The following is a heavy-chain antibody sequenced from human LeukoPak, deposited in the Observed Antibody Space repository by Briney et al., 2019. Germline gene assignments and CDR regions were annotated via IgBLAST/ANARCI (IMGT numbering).Heavy chain of an antibody. D-gene: IGHD5-24*01. V-gene: IGHV4-38-2*02. CDR2: IYHNGNT. J-gene: IGHJ4*02. CDR1: TYSISSGYY. Sequence: SETLSLTCTVSTYSISSGYYWGWIRQPPGKGLEWIGNIYHNGNTYYNPSLKSRVTISVDTSKSQFSLTLSAVAAADTAVYYCARNWGYNYGYGSFDSWGQGILVTVSS. CDR3: ARNWGYNYGYGSFDS.